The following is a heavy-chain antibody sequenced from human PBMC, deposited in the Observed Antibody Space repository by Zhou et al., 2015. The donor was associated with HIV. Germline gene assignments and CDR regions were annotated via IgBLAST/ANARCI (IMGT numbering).Heavy chain of an antibody. J-gene: IGHJ2*01. CDR3: AREISPELRFAPLSYWYFDL. CDR2: IIPIFGTA. CDR1: GGTFSSYA. V-gene: IGHV1-69*01. Sequence: QVQLVQSGAEVKKPGSSVKVSCKASGGTFSSYAISWVRQAPGQGLEWMGGIIPIFGTANYAQKFQGRVTITADESTSTAYMELSSLRSEDTAVYYCAREISPELRFAPLSYWYFDLWGRGTLVTVSS. D-gene: IGHD3-3*01.